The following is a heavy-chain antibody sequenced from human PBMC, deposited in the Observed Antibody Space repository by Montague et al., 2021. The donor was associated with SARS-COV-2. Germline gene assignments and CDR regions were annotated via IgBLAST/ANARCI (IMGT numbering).Heavy chain of an antibody. Sequence: SLSLSCAASGFTFSSYGMHWVRQAPGKGLEWVAVISYDGSNKYYADSVKGRFTISRDNSKNTLYLQMNSLRAEDTAVYYCARDGLVVVAANAFDIWGQGTMVTVSS. D-gene: IGHD2-15*01. J-gene: IGHJ3*02. CDR2: ISYDGSNK. CDR3: ARDGLVVVAANAFDI. V-gene: IGHV3-30*03. CDR1: GFTFSSYG.